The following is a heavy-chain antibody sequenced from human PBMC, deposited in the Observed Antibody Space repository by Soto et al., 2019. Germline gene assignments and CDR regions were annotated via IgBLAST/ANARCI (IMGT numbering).Heavy chain of an antibody. D-gene: IGHD2-2*01. V-gene: IGHV3-23*01. CDR1: GFTFSTYA. CDR3: AKGGDGYCSTTSCLFHFDY. J-gene: IGHJ4*02. CDR2: ISGSADAT. Sequence: EVQLLESGGGLVQTGGSLRLSCAASGFTFSTYAMSWVRQAPGKGLEWVSTISGSADATFYADSVKGRFAIFRDNSRTMFCLQMNSLRAEDTAVYYCAKGGDGYCSTTSCLFHFDYWGPGTLATVSS.